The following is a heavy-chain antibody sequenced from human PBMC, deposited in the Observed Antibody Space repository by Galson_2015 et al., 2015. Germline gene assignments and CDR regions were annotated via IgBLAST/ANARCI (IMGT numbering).Heavy chain of an antibody. CDR2: INSDGSST. J-gene: IGHJ4*02. Sequence: SLRLSCAASGFTFRSYWLHWVRQAPGKGLVWVSRINSDGSSTSYADSVKGRFTISRDNAKNTLYLQMNSLRAEDTAVYYCAREYSSGWYGDWGQGTLVTVSS. CDR1: GFTFRSYW. CDR3: AREYSSGWYGD. V-gene: IGHV3-74*01. D-gene: IGHD6-19*01.